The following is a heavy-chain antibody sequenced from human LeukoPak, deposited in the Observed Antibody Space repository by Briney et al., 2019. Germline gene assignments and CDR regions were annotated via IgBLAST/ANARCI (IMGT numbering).Heavy chain of an antibody. D-gene: IGHD4-17*01. CDR2: INGAGSSI. CDR3: ARGGDYKNDY. CDR1: GFTFSSYW. Sequence: GGSLRLSCAASGFTFSSYWMHWVRQTPGKGLVWVSRINGAGSSISYADSVKGRVTISRDNAKNTPYLQMNNLRAEDTAVYYCARGGDYKNDYWGQGTLVTVSS. J-gene: IGHJ4*02. V-gene: IGHV3-74*01.